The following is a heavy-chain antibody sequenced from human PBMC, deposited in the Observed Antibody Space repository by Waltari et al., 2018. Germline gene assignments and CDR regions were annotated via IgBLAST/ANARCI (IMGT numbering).Heavy chain of an antibody. J-gene: IGHJ4*02. CDR1: GFTFSSYE. Sequence: EVQLVESGGGLVQPGGSLRLSCAASGFTFSSYEMNWVRQAPGEGLEWVSYISSSGSTIYYADSVKGRFTISRDNAKNSLYLQMNSLRAEDTAVYYCATDYYDSSGYYLGFDYWGQGTLVTVSS. CDR3: ATDYYDSSGYYLGFDY. D-gene: IGHD3-22*01. V-gene: IGHV3-48*03. CDR2: ISSSGSTI.